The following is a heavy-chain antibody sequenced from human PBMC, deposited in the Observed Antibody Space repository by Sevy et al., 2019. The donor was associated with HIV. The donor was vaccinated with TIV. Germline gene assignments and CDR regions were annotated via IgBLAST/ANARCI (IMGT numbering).Heavy chain of an antibody. D-gene: IGHD4-17*01. V-gene: IGHV3-11*05. CDR2: ISSSSSYT. CDR3: ARDGDMTTVTYPYYFDY. CDR1: GFTFSDYY. Sequence: GGSLRLSCAASGFTFSDYYMSWIRQAPGKGLEWVSYISSSSSYTNYADSVKGRFTISRDNAKNPLYLQMNSLRAEDTAVYYCARDGDMTTVTYPYYFDYWGQGTLVTVSS. J-gene: IGHJ4*02.